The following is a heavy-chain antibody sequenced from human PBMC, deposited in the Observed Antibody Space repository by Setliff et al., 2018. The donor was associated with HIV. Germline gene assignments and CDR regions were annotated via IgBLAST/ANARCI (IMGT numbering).Heavy chain of an antibody. Sequence: ETLSLTCTVSGGSISSYYWSWIRQPPGKGLEWIGYIYYSGSTNYNPSLKSRVTISVDTSKNQFSLNLSSVTAADTAAYYCASGEPYYYDSTGYSGNYFDYWGQGTLVTVSS. V-gene: IGHV4-59*01. D-gene: IGHD3-22*01. CDR3: ASGEPYYYDSTGYSGNYFDY. CDR1: GGSISSYY. J-gene: IGHJ4*02. CDR2: IYYSGST.